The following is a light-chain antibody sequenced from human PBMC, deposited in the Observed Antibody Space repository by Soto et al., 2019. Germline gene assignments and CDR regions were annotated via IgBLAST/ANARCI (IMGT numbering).Light chain of an antibody. CDR2: DAS. V-gene: IGKV1-33*01. Sequence: DIQMTQSPSSLFASVGDRVTITCQASQDISNYLNWYQQKPGKAPKLLIYDASNVETGVPSRFTGSGSGTDVTFSISSLQPEDSATYYCQQYDNLPLTFGGGTKVEIK. J-gene: IGKJ4*01. CDR3: QQYDNLPLT. CDR1: QDISNY.